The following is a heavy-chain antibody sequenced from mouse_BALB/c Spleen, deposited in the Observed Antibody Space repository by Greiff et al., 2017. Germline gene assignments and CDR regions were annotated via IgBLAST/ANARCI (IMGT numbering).Heavy chain of an antibody. Sequence: QVHVKQSGPGLVAPSQSLSITCTVSGFSLTSYDISWIRQPPGKGLEWLGVIWTGGGTNYNSAFMSRLSISKDNSKSQVFLKMNSLQTDDTAIYYCVRDNYYAMDYWGQGTSVTVSS. V-gene: IGHV2-9-2*01. CDR3: VRDNYYAMDY. J-gene: IGHJ4*01. CDR2: IWTGGGT. CDR1: GFSLTSYD.